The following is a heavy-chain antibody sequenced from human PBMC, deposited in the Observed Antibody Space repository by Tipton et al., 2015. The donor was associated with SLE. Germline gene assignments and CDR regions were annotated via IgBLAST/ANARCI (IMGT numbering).Heavy chain of an antibody. Sequence: TLSLTCAVSGYSITSGDYCGWIRQPPGKGLEWVGSLYHRGSTYYNPSLKSRVTISTDTSKNEIYLKLTSVTATDAAVYFCARDPYDSTWRNGWFDPWGQGTLVTVSS. CDR3: ARDPYDSTWRNGWFDP. CDR2: LYHRGST. CDR1: GYSITSGDY. V-gene: IGHV4-38-2*02. D-gene: IGHD6-13*01. J-gene: IGHJ5*02.